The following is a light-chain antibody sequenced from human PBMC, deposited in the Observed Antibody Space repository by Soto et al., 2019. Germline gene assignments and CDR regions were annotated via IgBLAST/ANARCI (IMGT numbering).Light chain of an antibody. J-gene: IGKJ1*01. Sequence: DIQMTQSPSSLSASVGDRVTITCRASQSISSYLNWYQHKPGKAPKLLIYGASSLQSGVPSRFRSSPSGTDFTLTPGSLQHEDFASYYCRQSYLTRTFGQGNKVDIK. V-gene: IGKV1-39*01. CDR1: QSISSY. CDR2: GAS. CDR3: RQSYLTRT.